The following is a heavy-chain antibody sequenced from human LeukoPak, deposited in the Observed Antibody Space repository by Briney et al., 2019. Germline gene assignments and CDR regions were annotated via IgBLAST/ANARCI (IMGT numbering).Heavy chain of an antibody. J-gene: IGHJ4*02. Sequence: GGSLRLSCAASGFTFSSYSMNWVRQAPGKGLEWVSSISSSSSYIYYADSVKGRFTISRDNAKNSLYLQMNSLRAEDTAVYYRARAGIPAADLADYCGQGTLVT. V-gene: IGHV3-21*01. CDR3: ARAGIPAADLADY. D-gene: IGHD3-3*01. CDR1: GFTFSSYS. CDR2: ISSSSSYI.